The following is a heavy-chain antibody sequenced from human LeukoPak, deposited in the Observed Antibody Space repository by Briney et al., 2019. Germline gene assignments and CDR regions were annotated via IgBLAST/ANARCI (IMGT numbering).Heavy chain of an antibody. CDR1: GYSFTNYW. Sequence: GESLKISCKGSGYSFTNYWIAWVRQMPGKGLEWMGIIYPADSDTRYSPSFQGQVTISADKSITTAYLQWSSLKASDTAIYYCAQYTSGYVLDWGQGTLVTVSS. CDR3: AQYTSGYVLD. J-gene: IGHJ4*02. D-gene: IGHD5-18*01. V-gene: IGHV5-51*01. CDR2: IYPADSDT.